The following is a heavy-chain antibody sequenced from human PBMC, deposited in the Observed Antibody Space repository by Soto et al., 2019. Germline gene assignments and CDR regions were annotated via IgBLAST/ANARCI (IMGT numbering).Heavy chain of an antibody. Sequence: EVQLVESGGDLVQPGGSLRLSCAASGFTFSTYWMHWVRQAPGKGLLWVSRIKTDGTYATYADSVKGRFTISRDNAKNTLYLQMTSLRVEYAAVYYCAAGGSGYYANWGQGTLVTVSS. CDR2: IKTDGTYA. D-gene: IGHD3-22*01. CDR1: GFTFSTYW. J-gene: IGHJ4*02. CDR3: AAGGSGYYAN. V-gene: IGHV3-74*01.